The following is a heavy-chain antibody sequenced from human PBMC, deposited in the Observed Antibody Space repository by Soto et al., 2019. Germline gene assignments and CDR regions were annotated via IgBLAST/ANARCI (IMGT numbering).Heavy chain of an antibody. CDR2: INAGNGKT. Sequence: GASVKVSCKASGYTFTHCGISWVRQAPGQGLEWTGWINAGNGKTKYSQKFQGRVTITRDTSASTAYLELSSVRSEDTAVYYCARDPNESSGSYYYGMDVWGQGTTVTV. CDR1: GYTFTHCG. CDR3: ARDPNESSGSYYYGMDV. V-gene: IGHV1-3*01. J-gene: IGHJ6*02. D-gene: IGHD3-22*01.